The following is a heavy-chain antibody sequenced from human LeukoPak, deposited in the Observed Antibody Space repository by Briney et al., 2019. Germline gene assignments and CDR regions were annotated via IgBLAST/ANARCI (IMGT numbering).Heavy chain of an antibody. J-gene: IGHJ4*02. CDR1: GFTFSSYS. V-gene: IGHV3-21*01. CDR3: ARVVSGYYYGSGSYWDLDY. Sequence: GGSLRLSCAASGFTFSSYSMNWVRQAPGKGLEWVSSISSSSSYIYYADSVKGRFTISRDNAKNSLYLQMNSLRAGDTAVYYCARVVSGYYYGSGSYWDLDYWGQGTLVTVSS. CDR2: ISSSSSYI. D-gene: IGHD3-10*01.